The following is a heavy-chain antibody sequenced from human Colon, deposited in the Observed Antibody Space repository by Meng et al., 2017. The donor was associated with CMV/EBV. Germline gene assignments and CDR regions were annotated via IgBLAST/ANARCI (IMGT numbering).Heavy chain of an antibody. J-gene: IGHJ4*02. Sequence: GESLKISCAASGFSFDSYWMHWIRQVPGKGLEWVAILTPDGRDTYYVDSVKGRFTISRDNAKDSLYLQINSLRAEDTALYYCARVPRSDLAYWGQGTLVTVSS. CDR1: GFSFDSYW. CDR3: ARVPRSDLAY. V-gene: IGHV3-7*01. CDR2: LTPDGRDT.